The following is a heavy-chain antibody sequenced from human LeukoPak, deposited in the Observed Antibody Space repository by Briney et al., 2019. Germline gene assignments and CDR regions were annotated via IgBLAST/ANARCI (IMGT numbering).Heavy chain of an antibody. CDR1: GGTFSSYA. D-gene: IGHD3-22*01. CDR2: IIPIFGTA. V-gene: IGHV1-69*05. Sequence: ASVKVSCKASGGTFSSYAISWVRQAPGQGLEWMGGIIPIFGTANYAQKFQGRVTITTDESTSTAYMELSSLRSEDTAVYYCARGLLTPYYYDSSGYYPFDYWGQGTLVTVSS. CDR3: ARGLLTPYYYDSSGYYPFDY. J-gene: IGHJ4*02.